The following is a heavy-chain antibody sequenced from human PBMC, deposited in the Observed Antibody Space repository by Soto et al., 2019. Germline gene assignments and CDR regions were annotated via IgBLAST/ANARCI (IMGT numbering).Heavy chain of an antibody. J-gene: IGHJ4*02. V-gene: IGHV3-21*01. Sequence: EVQLVESGGGLVKPGGSLRLSCAASGFTFSSYSMNWVRQAPGKGLEWVSSISSSSSYIYYADSVKGRFTISRDNAKNSRYLQMNSLRAEDTAVYDCARGAAAGTPGFDYWGQGTLVTVSS. CDR1: GFTFSSYS. CDR3: ARGAAAGTPGFDY. CDR2: ISSSSSYI. D-gene: IGHD6-13*01.